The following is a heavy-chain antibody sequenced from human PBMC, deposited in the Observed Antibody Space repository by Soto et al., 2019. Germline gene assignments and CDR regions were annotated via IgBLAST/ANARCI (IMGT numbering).Heavy chain of an antibody. D-gene: IGHD1-26*01. CDR3: ARGSYTGSFPPHCDY. CDR1: GDSMSSGHY. J-gene: IGHJ4*02. V-gene: IGHV4-38-2*01. CDR2: IYHSGST. Sequence: SETLSLTCAVSGDSMSSGHYWGWIRQPPGKGLEWIGIIYHSGSTYYNPSLKSRLTVSVDTSKNQFSLKLRSVTAADTAVYYCARGSYTGSFPPHCDYWGQGTLVTVSS.